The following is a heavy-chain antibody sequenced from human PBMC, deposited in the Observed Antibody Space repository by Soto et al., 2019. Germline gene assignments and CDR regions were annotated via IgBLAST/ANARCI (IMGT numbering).Heavy chain of an antibody. CDR1: GYTFTGYY. V-gene: IGHV1-2*02. CDR3: ARIYSDCGGDCYRDDY. CDR2: INPNSGGT. Sequence: RASVKVSCKASGYTFTGYYMHWVRQAPGQGLEWMGWINPNSGGTNYAQKFQGRVTMTRDTSISTVYMELSRLRSDDTAVYYCARIYSDCGGDCYRDDYWGQGTLVTVSS. J-gene: IGHJ4*02. D-gene: IGHD2-21*02.